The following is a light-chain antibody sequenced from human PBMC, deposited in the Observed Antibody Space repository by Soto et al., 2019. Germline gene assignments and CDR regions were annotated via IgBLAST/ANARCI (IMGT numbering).Light chain of an antibody. J-gene: IGKJ1*01. CDR2: GAS. CDR3: QPNNNGPPWT. V-gene: IGKV3-15*01. Sequence: IVLTHSRGTLCPSPDXRAAVACRLXQIVRNSYLACYPLSLGLAPVLLIDGASTRATGIPVWLGGGGSGIEFTLTISSLQSGDFAVYYFQPNNNGPPWTFGEGTKV. CDR1: QIVRNSY.